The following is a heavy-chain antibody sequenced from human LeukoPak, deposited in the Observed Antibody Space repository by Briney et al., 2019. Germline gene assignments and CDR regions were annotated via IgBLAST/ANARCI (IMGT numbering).Heavy chain of an antibody. J-gene: IGHJ3*02. V-gene: IGHV3-21*01. D-gene: IGHD6-19*01. CDR3: AVRPAGDALDI. Sequence: GGSLRLSCAASGFTFSSYSMNWVRQAPGKGLEWVSFISRGSSSIYYADSVQGRFTISGDNAKNSLYLQMNSLRAEDTAVYYCAVRPAGDALDIWGQGTMVTVSS. CDR1: GFTFSSYS. CDR2: ISRGSSSI.